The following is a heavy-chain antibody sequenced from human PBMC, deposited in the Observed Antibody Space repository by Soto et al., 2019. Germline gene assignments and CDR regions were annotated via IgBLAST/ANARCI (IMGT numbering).Heavy chain of an antibody. CDR3: AKDLRELELPQLGSVEIPPYYYYGMDV. CDR1: GFTFSTYG. CDR2: ISYDGSNK. Sequence: PGGSLRLSCAASGFTFSTYGMHWVRQAPGKGLEWVAVISYDGSNKYYADSVKGRFTISRDNSKNTLYLQMSSLRAEDTAVYYCAKDLRELELPQLGSVEIPPYYYYGMDVWGQGTTVTVSS. V-gene: IGHV3-30*18. J-gene: IGHJ6*02. D-gene: IGHD1-7*01.